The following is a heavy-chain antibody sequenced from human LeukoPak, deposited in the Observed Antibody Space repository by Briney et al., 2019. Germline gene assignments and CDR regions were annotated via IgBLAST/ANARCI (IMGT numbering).Heavy chain of an antibody. D-gene: IGHD6-13*01. CDR3: ARRLAGTEDY. J-gene: IGHJ4*02. V-gene: IGHV4-39*01. CDR2: IYYSGSA. CDR1: GGSISSSSYY. Sequence: PSETLSLTCTVSGGSISSSSYYWGWIRQPPGKGLEWIGSIYYSGSAYYNPSLKSRVTISVDTSKNQFSLKLSSVTAADTAVYYCARRLAGTEDYWGQGTLVTVSS.